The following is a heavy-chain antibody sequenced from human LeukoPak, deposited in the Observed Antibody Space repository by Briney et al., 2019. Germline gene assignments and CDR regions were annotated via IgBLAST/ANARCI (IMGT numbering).Heavy chain of an antibody. D-gene: IGHD6-6*01. CDR2: ISAYNGNT. V-gene: IGHV1-18*01. Sequence: ASVKVSCKASGHTFTSYGISWVRQAPGQGLEWMGWISAYNGNTNCAQKLQGRVTMTTDTSTSTAYMELRSLRSDDTAVYYCAREDGGNDAFDIWGQGTMVTVSS. J-gene: IGHJ3*02. CDR3: AREDGGNDAFDI. CDR1: GHTFTSYG.